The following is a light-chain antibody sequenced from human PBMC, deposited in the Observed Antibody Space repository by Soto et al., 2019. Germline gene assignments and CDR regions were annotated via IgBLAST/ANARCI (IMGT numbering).Light chain of an antibody. V-gene: IGLV1-40*01. CDR1: SSNIGAGRD. J-gene: IGLJ1*01. CDR3: QSYGTSLSGLYV. CDR2: DSN. Sequence: QSVLTQPPSVSGAPGRRVTISCTGSSSNIGAGRDVHWYRQLPGAAPKFLISDSNHRPSGVPDRFSVSKSGASASLAITGLRAEDEGDYFCQSYGTSLSGLYVFGTGTKLTVL.